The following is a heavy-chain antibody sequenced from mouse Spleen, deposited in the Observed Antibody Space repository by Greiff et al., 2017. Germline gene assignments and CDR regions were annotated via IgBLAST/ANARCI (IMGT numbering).Heavy chain of an antibody. CDR1: GYTFTSYG. CDR3: ARKGAYYSNYSYYFDY. D-gene: IGHD2-5*01. V-gene: IGHV1-81*01. CDR2: IYPRSGNT. J-gene: IGHJ2*01. Sequence: VQLQQSGAELARPGASVKLSCKASGYTFTSYGISWVKQRTGQGLEWIGEIYPRSGNTYYNEKFKGKATLTADKSSSTAYMELRSLTSEDSAVYFCARKGAYYSNYSYYFDYWGQGTTLTVSS.